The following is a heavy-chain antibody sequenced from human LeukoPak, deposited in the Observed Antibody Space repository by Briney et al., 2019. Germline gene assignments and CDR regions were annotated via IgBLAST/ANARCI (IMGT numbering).Heavy chain of an antibody. CDR1: GFTFSNCA. V-gene: IGHV3-23*01. J-gene: IGHJ4*02. CDR2: VSGSGDST. Sequence: GGSLRLSCAASGFTFSNCAMSWARQAPGKGLEWVSGVSGSGDSTYYADSVKGRFTISRDNSNNTLYLLMNSLRAEDTAVYFCATYMSSGYWGQGTLVTVSS. D-gene: IGHD6-19*01. CDR3: ATYMSSGY.